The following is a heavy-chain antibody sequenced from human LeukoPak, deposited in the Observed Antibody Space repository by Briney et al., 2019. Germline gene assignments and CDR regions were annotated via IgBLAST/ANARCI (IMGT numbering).Heavy chain of an antibody. J-gene: IGHJ4*02. CDR2: ISSSGSNI. D-gene: IGHD3-9*01. CDR3: ARGGDILTGYAFDY. V-gene: IGHV3-48*03. CDR1: GFTFSSYE. Sequence: GGSLRLSCAASGFTFSSYEMNWVRQAPGKGLEWVSYISSSGSNIYYADSVKGRFTISRDNAKNSLYLQMNSLRAEDTAVYYCARGGDILTGYAFDYWGQGTLVTVSS.